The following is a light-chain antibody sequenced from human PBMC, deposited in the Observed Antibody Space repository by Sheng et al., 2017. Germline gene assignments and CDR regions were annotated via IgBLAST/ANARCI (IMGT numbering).Light chain of an antibody. CDR1: QSISSW. CDR2: DAS. CDR3: QKYDNFPYT. J-gene: IGKJ2*01. Sequence: DIQMTQSPSTLSASVGDRVTITCRASQSISSWLAWYQQKPGKAPRLLIYDASNLETGVPSRFSGSGSGTDFTFTINSLQPEDIATYYCQKYDNFPYTFGQGTKLEIK. V-gene: IGKV1-33*01.